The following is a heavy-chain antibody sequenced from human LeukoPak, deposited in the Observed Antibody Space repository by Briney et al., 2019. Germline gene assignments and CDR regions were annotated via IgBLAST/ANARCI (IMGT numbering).Heavy chain of an antibody. CDR3: ARDRLLGQQLVPSFDY. CDR1: GYIFTSYG. D-gene: IGHD6-13*01. Sequence: GASVKVSCKASGYIFTSYGISWVRQAPGQGLEWMGWISTYNGNTDYAQKVQGRVTMTTDTSTSIAYMELRNLRSDDTAVYYCARDRLLGQQLVPSFDYWGQGTLVTVSS. V-gene: IGHV1-18*01. CDR2: ISTYNGNT. J-gene: IGHJ4*02.